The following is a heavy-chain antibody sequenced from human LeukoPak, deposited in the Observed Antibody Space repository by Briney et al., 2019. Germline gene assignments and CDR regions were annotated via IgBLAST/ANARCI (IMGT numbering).Heavy chain of an antibody. D-gene: IGHD1-26*01. V-gene: IGHV1-2*02. CDR2: INPDSGDT. CDR1: GYTLTAYY. Sequence: ASVKVSCKASGYTLTAYYMHWVRQAPGNGLEWMGWINPDSGDTNYAQKFQGRVTMTRDTSITTAYMELSRLTSDDTAVYFCARGGKSQWDPFDYWGQGTLVPVSS. CDR3: ARGGKSQWDPFDY. J-gene: IGHJ4*02.